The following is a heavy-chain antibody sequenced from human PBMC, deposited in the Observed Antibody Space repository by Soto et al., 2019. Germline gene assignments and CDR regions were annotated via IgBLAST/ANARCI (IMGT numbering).Heavy chain of an antibody. CDR2: IYWDDDK. CDR3: AHRVLRTVFGLVTTTAIYFDF. D-gene: IGHD3-3*01. CDR1: GFSLTTSGVG. V-gene: IGHV2-5*02. J-gene: IGHJ4*02. Sequence: QITLNESGPPVVSPTETLTLTCRFSGFSLTTSGVGVGWIRQSPGKAPEWLALIYWDDDKRYSASLKSRLTITKDTYKNQVVLTVSDLDPTDTATYYCAHRVLRTVFGLVTTTAIYFDFWGQGTPVAVSS.